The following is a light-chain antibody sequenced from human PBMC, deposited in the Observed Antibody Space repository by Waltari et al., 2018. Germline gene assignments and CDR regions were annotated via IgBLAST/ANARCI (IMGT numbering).Light chain of an antibody. J-gene: IGLJ3*02. Sequence: QTVVTQEPSLSVSPGGTVTLTCGLSSGSVPTTYSPSWYQQAPGQAPRPPLFDTHTRSSGVPARFAGSILDNKAALTVTGAQADDESDYYCVLSMGSGIWVFGGGTKLTVL. CDR1: SGSVPTTYS. CDR2: DTH. CDR3: VLSMGSGIWV. V-gene: IGLV8-61*01.